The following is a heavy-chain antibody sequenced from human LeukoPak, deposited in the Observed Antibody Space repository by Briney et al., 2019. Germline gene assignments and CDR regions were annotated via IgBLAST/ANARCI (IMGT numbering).Heavy chain of an antibody. D-gene: IGHD1-26*01. CDR1: GFTFSSYA. V-gene: IGHV3-23*01. Sequence: GGSLRLSCAASGFTFSSYAMSWVRQAPGKGLEWVSAISGSGGSTYYADSVKGRFTISRDNSKNTLYLQMNSLRSEDTAVYYCARGSGSYPYYYYYYMDVWGKGTTVTVSS. J-gene: IGHJ6*03. CDR2: ISGSGGST. CDR3: ARGSGSYPYYYYYYMDV.